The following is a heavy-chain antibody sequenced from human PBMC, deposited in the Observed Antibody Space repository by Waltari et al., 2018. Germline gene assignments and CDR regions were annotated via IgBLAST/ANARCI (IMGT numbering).Heavy chain of an antibody. Sequence: EVQLVESGGGLVKPGGSLRLSCAASGFTFSSYSMNWVRQAPGKGLEWVSSISSSSSYIYYADSVKGRFTISRDNAKNSLYLQMNSLRAEDTAVYYCARSHDTSAAFDIWGQGTMVTVSS. CDR1: GFTFSSYS. V-gene: IGHV3-21*01. CDR2: ISSSSSYI. CDR3: ARSHDTSAAFDI. D-gene: IGHD3-22*01. J-gene: IGHJ3*02.